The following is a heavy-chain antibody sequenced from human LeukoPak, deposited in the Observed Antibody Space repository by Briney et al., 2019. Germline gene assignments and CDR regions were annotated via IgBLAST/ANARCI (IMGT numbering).Heavy chain of an antibody. Sequence: GGSLRLSCAASGLTFSDYYMSWIRQAPGKGLEWVSYISPSGRHTNYADSVKGRFTISRDNAKNSLYLQMNSLRAEDTAVYYCARQPSSQNFDYWGQGALVTVSS. CDR2: ISPSGRHT. CDR1: GLTFSDYY. J-gene: IGHJ4*02. CDR3: ARQPSSQNFDY. D-gene: IGHD6-13*01. V-gene: IGHV3-11*03.